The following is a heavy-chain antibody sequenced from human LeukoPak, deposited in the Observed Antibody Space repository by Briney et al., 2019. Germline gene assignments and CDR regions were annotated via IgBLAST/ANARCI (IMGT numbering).Heavy chain of an antibody. J-gene: IGHJ4*02. Sequence: GGSLRLSCAASGFTFSSYAMSWVRQAPGKGLEWVSGISGSGDRRNYADSVKGRFTISRDISKNTLYLQMNSLRAEDTAVYYCAKGPKQLLVGSRGYYFDYWGQGTLVTVSS. CDR3: AKGPKQLLVGSRGYYFDY. D-gene: IGHD6-13*01. CDR1: GFTFSSYA. V-gene: IGHV3-23*01. CDR2: ISGSGDRR.